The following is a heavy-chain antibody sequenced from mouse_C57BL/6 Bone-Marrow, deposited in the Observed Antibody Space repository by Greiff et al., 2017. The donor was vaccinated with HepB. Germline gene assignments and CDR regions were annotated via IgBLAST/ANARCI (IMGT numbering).Heavy chain of an antibody. CDR3: ARGPRAMDY. V-gene: IGHV1-61*01. J-gene: IGHJ4*01. CDR2: IYPSDSET. Sequence: QVQLQQPGAELVRPGSSVKLSCKASGYTFTSYWMDWVKQRPGQGLEWIGKIYPSDSETHYNQKFKDKATLTVDKSSSTAYMQLSSLTSEDSAVYYCARGPRAMDYWGQGTSVTVSS. CDR1: GYTFTSYW.